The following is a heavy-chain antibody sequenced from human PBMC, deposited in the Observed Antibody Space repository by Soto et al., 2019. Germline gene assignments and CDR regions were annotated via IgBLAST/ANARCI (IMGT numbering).Heavy chain of an antibody. CDR1: GGSISSGGYY. CDR3: EREYYYVCCGSNTSDY. Sequence: PSETLSLTCTVSGGSISSGGYYWSWIRQHPGKGLEWIGYIYYSGSTYYNPSLKSRVTISVDTSKNQFSLKLSSVTAADTAVYYCEREYYYVCCGSNTSDYWGQGTLVTVSS. D-gene: IGHD3-10*02. V-gene: IGHV4-31*03. CDR2: IYYSGST. J-gene: IGHJ4*02.